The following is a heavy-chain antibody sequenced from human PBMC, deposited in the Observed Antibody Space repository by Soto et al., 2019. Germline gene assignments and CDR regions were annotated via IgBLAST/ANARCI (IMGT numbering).Heavy chain of an antibody. CDR1: GFTFGDYA. CDR3: TRVTVWQSSGWYAELDGMDV. CDR2: IRSKAYGGTT. V-gene: IGHV3-49*03. J-gene: IGHJ6*02. D-gene: IGHD6-19*01. Sequence: PGGSVRLSCTASGFTFGDYAMSWFRQAPGKGLEWVGFIRSKAYGGTTEYAASVKGRFTISRDDSKSIAYLQMNSLKTEDTAVYYCTRVTVWQSSGWYAELDGMDVWGQGTTGTVSS.